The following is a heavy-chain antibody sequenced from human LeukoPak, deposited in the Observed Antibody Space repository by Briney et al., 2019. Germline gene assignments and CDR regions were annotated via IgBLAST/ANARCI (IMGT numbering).Heavy chain of an antibody. Sequence: SETLSLTCAVYDGSFSGYYWSWIRQPSGKGLEWIGEINDSGSTNYNPSLKSRFTISVDTSKYQFSLKLSFVTAADTAVYYCARGYDCSSSSCYTLFDLWGQGTLVTVSS. CDR1: DGSFSGYY. V-gene: IGHV4-34*01. CDR2: INDSGST. J-gene: IGHJ4*02. CDR3: ARGYDCSSSSCYTLFDL. D-gene: IGHD2-2*02.